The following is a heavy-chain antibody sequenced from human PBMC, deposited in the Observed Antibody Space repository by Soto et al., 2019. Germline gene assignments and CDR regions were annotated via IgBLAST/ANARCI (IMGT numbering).Heavy chain of an antibody. J-gene: IGHJ4*02. CDR1: GGSFSGYY. CDR2: INHSGST. Sequence: SETLSLTCAVYGGSFSGYYWSWIRQPPGKGLEWIGEINHSGSTNYNPSLKSRVTISVDTSKNQFSLKLSSVTAADTVVYYCARVFGVVPYFDYWGQGTLVTVSS. CDR3: ARVFGVVPYFDY. D-gene: IGHD3-3*01. V-gene: IGHV4-34*01.